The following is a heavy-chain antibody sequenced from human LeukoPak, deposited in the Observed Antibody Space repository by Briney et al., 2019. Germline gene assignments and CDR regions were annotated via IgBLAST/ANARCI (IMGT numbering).Heavy chain of an antibody. J-gene: IGHJ1*01. CDR3: ARTGAGRGIRPNYDFWSGYSPDGEYFQH. CDR2: IIPIFGTA. Sequence: ASVKVSCKASGGTFSSYAISWVRQAPGQGLEWMGGIIPIFGTANYAQKFQGRVTITADESTSTAYMELSSLRSEDTAVYYCARTGAGRGIRPNYDFWSGYSPDGEYFQHWGQGTLVTVSS. V-gene: IGHV1-69*13. D-gene: IGHD3-3*01. CDR1: GGTFSSYA.